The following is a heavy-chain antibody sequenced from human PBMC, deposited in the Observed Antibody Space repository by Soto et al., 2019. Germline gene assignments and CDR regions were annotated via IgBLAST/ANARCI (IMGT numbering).Heavy chain of an antibody. V-gene: IGHV3-23*01. J-gene: IGHJ4*02. Sequence: EVQLLESGGGLVQPGGSLRLSCAASGFTFSTYPMSWVRQAPGKGLEWVSAIVASGSDTYYADSVKGRFTISRDNSKNTLYLQMNSLRTEDTAVYYCANILGYCSGESCYEDYWGQGTLVTVSS. D-gene: IGHD2-15*01. CDR2: IVASGSDT. CDR3: ANILGYCSGESCYEDY. CDR1: GFTFSTYP.